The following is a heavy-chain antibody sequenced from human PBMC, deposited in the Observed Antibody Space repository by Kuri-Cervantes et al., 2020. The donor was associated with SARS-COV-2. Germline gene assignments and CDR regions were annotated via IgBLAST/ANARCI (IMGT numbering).Heavy chain of an antibody. CDR2: IYYSGST. D-gene: IGHD6-13*01. CDR1: GGSISSSSYY. J-gene: IGHJ4*02. Sequence: SETLSLTCTVSGGSISSSSYYWGWIRQPLGKGLEWIGSIYYSGSTNYNPSLKSRVTISVDTSKNQFSLKLSSVTAADTAVYYCARFSAAAGQRTFDYWGQGTLVTVSS. CDR3: ARFSAAAGQRTFDY. V-gene: IGHV4-39*07.